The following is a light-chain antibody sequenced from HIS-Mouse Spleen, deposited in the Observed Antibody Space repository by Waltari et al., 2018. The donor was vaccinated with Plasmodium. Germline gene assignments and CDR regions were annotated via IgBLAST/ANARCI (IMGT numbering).Light chain of an antibody. CDR2: ADS. V-gene: IGLV3-10*01. Sequence: SYELTQPPSVSVSPGQTARITCSGDALPKKYAYWYQQKSGQAPVLVIYADSKRPSGSPERFAGSSSGTRATLTISGAQVEDEADYYCYSTDSSGNHRVFGGGTKLTVL. J-gene: IGLJ3*02. CDR1: ALPKKY. CDR3: YSTDSSGNHRV.